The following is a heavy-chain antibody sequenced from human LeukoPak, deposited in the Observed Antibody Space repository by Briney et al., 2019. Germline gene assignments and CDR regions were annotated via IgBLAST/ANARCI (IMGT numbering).Heavy chain of an antibody. D-gene: IGHD1-1*01. J-gene: IGHJ6*02. CDR2: VKQDGSEK. V-gene: IGHV3-7*02. Sequence: GGSLRLSCAASGFTFSRYWMSWVRQAPGKGLEWVANVKQDGSEKDYVDSVKGRFTISRDNAKNSLYLQMNSLRAEDTAVYYCARTRVTGTRESYYYYGMDVWGQGTTVTVSS. CDR3: ARTRVTGTRESYYYYGMDV. CDR1: GFTFSRYW.